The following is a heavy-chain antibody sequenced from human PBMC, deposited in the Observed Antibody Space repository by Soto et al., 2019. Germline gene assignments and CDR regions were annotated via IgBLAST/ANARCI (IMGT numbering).Heavy chain of an antibody. CDR3: ARASNGWYYDY. CDR1: GFTFSSYA. V-gene: IGHV3-30-3*01. J-gene: IGHJ4*02. D-gene: IGHD6-19*01. CDR2: ISYDGSNK. Sequence: QVQLVESGGGVVQPGRSLRLSCAASGFTFSSYAMHWVRQAPGKGLEWVAVISYDGSNKYYADSVKGRFTISRDNSKNPLYLQMNSLIAEDTAVYYCARASNGWYYDYWGQGTLVTVSS.